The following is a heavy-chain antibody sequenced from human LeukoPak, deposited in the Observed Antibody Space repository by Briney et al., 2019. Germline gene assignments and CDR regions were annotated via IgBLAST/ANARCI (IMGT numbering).Heavy chain of an antibody. CDR3: EREYYDSSGYTY. V-gene: IGHV3-74*01. CDR1: GFTFSSYW. D-gene: IGHD3-22*01. J-gene: IGHJ4*02. Sequence: GGSLRLSCAASGFTFSSYWMHWVRQAPGKGLVWVSRINSDGSSTSYADSVKGRFTISRDNAKNTLYLQMNSLRAEDTAVYYCEREYYDSSGYTYWGQGTLVTVSS. CDR2: INSDGSST.